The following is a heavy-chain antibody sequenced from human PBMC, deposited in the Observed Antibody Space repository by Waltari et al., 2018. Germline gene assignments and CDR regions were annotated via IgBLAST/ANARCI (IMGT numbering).Heavy chain of an antibody. CDR1: GGSISSGDYY. V-gene: IGHV4-30-4*01. J-gene: IGHJ4*02. CDR3: ARYFMVTTYGFDY. D-gene: IGHD4-17*01. CDR2: IYYSGST. Sequence: QVQLQESGPGLVKPSQTLSLTCTVSGGSISSGDYYWSWIRQPPGKGLEWIGYIYYSGSTYYHPSLKSRVTILVDTSKNQFSLKLSSVTAADTAVYYCARYFMVTTYGFDYWGQGTLVTVSS.